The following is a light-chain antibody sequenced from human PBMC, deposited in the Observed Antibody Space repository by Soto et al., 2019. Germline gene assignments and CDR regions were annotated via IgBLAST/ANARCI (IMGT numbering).Light chain of an antibody. J-gene: IGKJ2*01. CDR3: QQYNNWPPT. Sequence: EIVMTQSPATLSVSPGERATLSCRASQSVSSNLAWYQQKPGQAPRLLIYGASTRATGIPARFSGSGSGTEFTLTISRLQFEEFAVYYCQQYNNWPPTFGQGTKLEIK. V-gene: IGKV3-15*01. CDR1: QSVSSN. CDR2: GAS.